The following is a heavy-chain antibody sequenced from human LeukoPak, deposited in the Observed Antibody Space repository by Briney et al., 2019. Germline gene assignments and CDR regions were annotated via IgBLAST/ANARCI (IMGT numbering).Heavy chain of an antibody. J-gene: IGHJ4*02. CDR1: GGSISSGGYS. CDR2: IYHSGST. V-gene: IGHV4-30-2*01. D-gene: IGHD3-10*01. Sequence: PPQTLSLTCAVSGGSISSGGYSWSWIRQPPGKGLEWIGYIYHSGSTYYNPSLKSRVTISVDRSKNQFSLKLSSVTAADTAVHYCARDRVGYFDYWGQGTLVTVSS. CDR3: ARDRVGYFDY.